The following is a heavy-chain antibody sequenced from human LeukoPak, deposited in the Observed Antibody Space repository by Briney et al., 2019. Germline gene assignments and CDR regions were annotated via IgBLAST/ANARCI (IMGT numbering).Heavy chain of an antibody. V-gene: IGHV4-31*03. CDR1: GGSISSGGYY. J-gene: IGHJ3*02. CDR2: IYYSGST. D-gene: IGHD4-17*01. Sequence: TPCLTCTVSGGSISSGGYYWSWIRQHPGKGLEWIGYIYYSGSTYYNPSLKSRLTISVDTSKNQFSLKLSSVTAADTAVYYCASADYEDAFDIWGQETLGADSS. CDR3: ASADYEDAFDI.